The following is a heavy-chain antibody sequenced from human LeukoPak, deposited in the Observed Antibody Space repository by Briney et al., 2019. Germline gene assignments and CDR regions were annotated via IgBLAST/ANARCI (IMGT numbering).Heavy chain of an antibody. Sequence: GGSLRLSCAASGFTFSSYWMHWVRQAPGKGLVWVSRINSDGSSTSYADSVKGRFTISRDNAKNTLYLQMNSLRAEDTAVYYCASWSQGGAFGIWGQGTMVTVSS. D-gene: IGHD3-16*01. V-gene: IGHV3-74*01. CDR1: GFTFSSYW. J-gene: IGHJ3*02. CDR3: ASWSQGGAFGI. CDR2: INSDGSST.